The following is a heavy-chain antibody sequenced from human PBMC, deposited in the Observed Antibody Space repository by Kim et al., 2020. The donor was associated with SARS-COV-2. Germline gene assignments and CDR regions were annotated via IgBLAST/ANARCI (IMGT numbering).Heavy chain of an antibody. CDR3: ARLSPPYGSGFVDY. J-gene: IGHJ4*02. V-gene: IGHV4-39*01. CDR1: GASVGIGIDY. CDR2: VYRDGTT. D-gene: IGHD3-10*01. Sequence: SETLSLTCAVSGASVGIGIDYWGWIRQSPGRGLEWIGSVYRDGTTFYNPSLKRPPTVSLDTPKNQFYLTLDSVTAADTALYYCARLSPPYGSGFVDYWGRGIVVTVSS.